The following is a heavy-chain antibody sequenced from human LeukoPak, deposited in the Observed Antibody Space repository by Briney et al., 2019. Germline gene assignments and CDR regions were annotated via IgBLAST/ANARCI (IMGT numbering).Heavy chain of an antibody. V-gene: IGHV3-30-3*01. CDR2: ISYDGSNK. J-gene: IGHJ4*02. Sequence: GGSLRLSCAASGFTFSSYAMHWVRQAPGKGLEWVAAISYDGSNKYYADSVKGRFTISRDNSKNTLELQMNSLRAEDTAVYYCARPSTQQEVEFRFDSWGQGTLVTVSS. CDR1: GFTFSSYA. D-gene: IGHD2-2*01. CDR3: ARPSTQQEVEFRFDS.